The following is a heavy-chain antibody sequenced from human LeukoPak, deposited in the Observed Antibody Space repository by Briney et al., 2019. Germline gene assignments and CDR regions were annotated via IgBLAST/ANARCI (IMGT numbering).Heavy chain of an antibody. D-gene: IGHD3-3*01. CDR3: ARDPGSGYFL. J-gene: IGHJ6*02. Sequence: GGPLNLPCAPPGFTFTNYGRHWFGKPPGKGLVWVSHINSDGSATRYADSVKGRFTISRDNAMNTLYLQMNSLRAEDTAVYYCARDPGSGYFLWGQGTTVTVSS. CDR2: INSDGSAT. V-gene: IGHV3-74*01. CDR1: GFTFTNYG.